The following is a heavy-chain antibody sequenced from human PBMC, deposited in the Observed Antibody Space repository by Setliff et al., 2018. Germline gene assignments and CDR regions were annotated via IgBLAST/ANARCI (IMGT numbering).Heavy chain of an antibody. CDR3: VRALAYYYMDV. CDR2: ISYSSGSI. J-gene: IGHJ6*03. CDR1: GFTFRDYS. V-gene: IGHV3-48*01. Sequence: PGESLKISCATSGFTFRDYSLTWVRQAPGKGLEWVAHISYSSGSISYADSVKGRLTISRDNAKNSLHLQMNSLRAEDTAIYYCVRALAYYYMDVWGKGTTVTVSS.